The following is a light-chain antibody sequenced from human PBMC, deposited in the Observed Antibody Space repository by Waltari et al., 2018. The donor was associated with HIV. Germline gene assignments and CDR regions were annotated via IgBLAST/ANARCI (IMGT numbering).Light chain of an antibody. CDR1: SSHFGLYNF. V-gene: IGLV2-14*03. CDR2: DVT. CDR3: STHTTNDTRE. J-gene: IGLJ2*01. Sequence: QSALTQPASVSGSPGQSVTISCTGTSSHFGLYNFVSWYQQYPGNVPKVIIYDVTSRPSGVPHRFSGSRSGNTASLTISGLQVDDEAVYYCSTHTTNDTREFGGGTKLTVL.